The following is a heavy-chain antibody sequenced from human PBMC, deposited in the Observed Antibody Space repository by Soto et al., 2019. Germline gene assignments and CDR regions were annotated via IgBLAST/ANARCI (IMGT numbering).Heavy chain of an antibody. CDR2: IDPSDSYT. CDR3: ATTNYCDSSGYFKPGRGFDP. J-gene: IGHJ5*02. V-gene: IGHV5-10-1*01. CDR1: GYSFTGYW. D-gene: IGHD3-22*01. Sequence: PGESLKISCNGSGYSFTGYWISWVRQMPGKGLECMGRIDPSDSYTNYSPSFQGHVTISADKSISTAYLQWSSLKASDTAMYYCATTNYCDSSGYFKPGRGFDPWGQGNLVTVSS.